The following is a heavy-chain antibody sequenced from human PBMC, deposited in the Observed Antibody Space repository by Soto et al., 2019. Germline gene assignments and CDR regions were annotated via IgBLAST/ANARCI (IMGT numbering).Heavy chain of an antibody. CDR1: GFTFSSYG. CDR3: AKDVDDSSGYYYVGLYYFDY. V-gene: IGHV3-30*18. J-gene: IGHJ4*02. D-gene: IGHD3-22*01. CDR2: ISYDGSNK. Sequence: GGSLRLSCAAAGFTFSSYGMRRVRQAPGKGLEWVAVISYDGSNKYYADSVKGRFTISRDNSKNMLYLQMNSLRAEDTAVYYCAKDVDDSSGYYYVGLYYFDYWGQGTLVTVSS.